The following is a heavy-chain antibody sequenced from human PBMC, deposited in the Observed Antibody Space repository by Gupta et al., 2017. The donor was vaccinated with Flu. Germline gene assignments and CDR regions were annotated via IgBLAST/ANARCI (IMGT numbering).Heavy chain of an antibody. V-gene: IGHV3-21*01. D-gene: IGHD2-15*01. CDR2: ISSSGTYM. CDR3: ARVGCSGGSCSSRGSQYYGMDV. J-gene: IGHJ6*02. Sequence: RQAPGKGLEWVSSISSSGTYMSYADSVKGRFTISRDNAKNSLCLQMNSLRAEDTAVYYCARVGCSGGSCSSRGSQYYGMDVWGQGTTVTVSS.